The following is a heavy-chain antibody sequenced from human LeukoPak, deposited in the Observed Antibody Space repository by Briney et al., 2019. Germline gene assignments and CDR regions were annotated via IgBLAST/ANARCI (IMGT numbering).Heavy chain of an antibody. D-gene: IGHD6-13*01. Sequence: PSETLSLTCAVYGGSFSGYYWSWIRQPPGKGLEWIGEINHSGSTNYNPSLKSRVTISVDTSKNQFSLKLSSVTAADTAVYYCARRAAGTPKVGYFQHWGQGTLVTVSS. J-gene: IGHJ1*01. CDR1: GGSFSGYY. CDR3: ARRAAGTPKVGYFQH. CDR2: INHSGST. V-gene: IGHV4-34*01.